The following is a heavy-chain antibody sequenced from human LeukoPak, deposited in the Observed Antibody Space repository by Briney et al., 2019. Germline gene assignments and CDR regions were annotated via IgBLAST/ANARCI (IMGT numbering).Heavy chain of an antibody. CDR3: ARGGAEDDSSGSDAFDI. V-gene: IGHV1-2*02. Sequence: ASVKVSCKASGYTFTAYYLHWVRQAPGQGLEWMGWINPNSGGTNYAQKFQGRVTMTRDTSISTAYMQLSSLRSDDTAEYYCARGGAEDDSSGSDAFDIWGQGTMVTVSS. CDR2: INPNSGGT. CDR1: GYTFTAYY. D-gene: IGHD3-22*01. J-gene: IGHJ3*02.